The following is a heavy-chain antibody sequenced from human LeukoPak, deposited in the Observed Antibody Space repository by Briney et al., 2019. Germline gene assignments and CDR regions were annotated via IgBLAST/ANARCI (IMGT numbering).Heavy chain of an antibody. V-gene: IGHV4-59*01. CDR3: ARADYGDYGSWFDP. Sequence: SETLSLTCTVSAGSISSYYWSWIRQPPGKGLEWIGYIYYSGSTNYNPSLKSRVTISVDTSKNQFSLKLSSVTAADTAVYYCARADYGDYGSWFDPWGQGTLVTVSS. D-gene: IGHD4-17*01. CDR1: AGSISSYY. CDR2: IYYSGST. J-gene: IGHJ5*02.